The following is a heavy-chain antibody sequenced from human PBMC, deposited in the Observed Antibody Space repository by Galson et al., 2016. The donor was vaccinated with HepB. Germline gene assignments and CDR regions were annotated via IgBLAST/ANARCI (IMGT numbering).Heavy chain of an antibody. CDR1: GSTFSATW. CDR2: IKQDGSEK. J-gene: IGHJ4*02. CDR3: GAPGIDY. D-gene: IGHD3-10*01. Sequence: SLRLSCAASGSTFSATWMSWVRQAPGKGLEWVANIKQDGSEKFYADSVKGRFTISRDNAKNTFYLQMNSLRVEDTAVYYCGAPGIDYWGQGTLVTVSS. V-gene: IGHV3-7*01.